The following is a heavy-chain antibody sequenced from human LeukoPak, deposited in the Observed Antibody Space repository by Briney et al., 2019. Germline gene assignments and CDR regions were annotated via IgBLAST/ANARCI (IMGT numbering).Heavy chain of an antibody. Sequence: SETLSLTCTVSGGSVSSYYWSWIRQPPGKGLEWIGYIYYSGSTNYNPSLKSRVTISVDTSKNQFSLKLSSVTAADTAVYYCARVATATRSSTTKSYYYYYYGMDVWGQGTTVTVSS. D-gene: IGHD2-2*01. CDR3: ARVATATRSSTTKSYYYYYYGMDV. CDR1: GGSVSSYY. V-gene: IGHV4-59*02. J-gene: IGHJ6*02. CDR2: IYYSGST.